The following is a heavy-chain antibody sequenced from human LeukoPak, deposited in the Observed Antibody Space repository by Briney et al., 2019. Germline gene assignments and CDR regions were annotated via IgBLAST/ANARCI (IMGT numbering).Heavy chain of an antibody. CDR3: AAGLQQLGYFDY. J-gene: IGHJ4*02. Sequence: ASVKVSCKASGYTFTSYYMHWVRQAPGQGLEWMGRIIPILGIANYAQKFQGRVTITADKSTSTAYMELSSLRSEDTAVYYCAAGLQQLGYFDYWGQGTLVTVSS. D-gene: IGHD6-13*01. CDR2: IIPILGIA. CDR1: GYTFTSYY. V-gene: IGHV1-69*02.